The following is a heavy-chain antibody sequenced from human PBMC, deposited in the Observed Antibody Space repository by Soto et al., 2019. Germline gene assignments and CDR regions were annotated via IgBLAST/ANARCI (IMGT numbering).Heavy chain of an antibody. J-gene: IGHJ6*02. V-gene: IGHV3-48*02. Sequence: GGSLRLSCAASGFTFSSYSMNWVRQAPGKGLEWVSSISSSSTIYYADSVKGRFTISRDNAKNSLYLQMNSLRDEDTAVYYCAREGFTMVRGVMYYYCGMDVWGQGTTVTVSS. CDR1: GFTFSSYS. D-gene: IGHD3-10*01. CDR3: AREGFTMVRGVMYYYCGMDV. CDR2: ISSSSTI.